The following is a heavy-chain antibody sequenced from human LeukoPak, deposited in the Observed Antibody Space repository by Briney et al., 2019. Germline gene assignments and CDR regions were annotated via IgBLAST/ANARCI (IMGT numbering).Heavy chain of an antibody. CDR1: GFTFSDYY. D-gene: IGHD3-10*01. CDR2: ISISGTTT. V-gene: IGHV3-11*01. CDR3: ARGTMASDF. J-gene: IGHJ4*02. Sequence: GGSLRLSCAASGFTFSDYYMTWIRQTPGKGLEWVSYISISGTTTFYVDSVKGRFTVSRDNTKNSLYLQMNSLRAEDTAMYYCARGTMASDFWGQGTLVTVSS.